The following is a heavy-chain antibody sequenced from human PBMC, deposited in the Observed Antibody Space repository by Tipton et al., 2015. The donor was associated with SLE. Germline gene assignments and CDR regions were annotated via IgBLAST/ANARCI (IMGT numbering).Heavy chain of an antibody. CDR3: AREDETYGGIPDY. CDR1: GFTFSSYA. Sequence: SLRLSCAASGFTFSSYAMSWVRQVPGKGLEWVSAIRGSGSGKYYADSVKGRFTISRDNSKNTLYLQMNSLRAEDTAVYYCAREDETYGGIPDYWGQGTLVTVSS. CDR2: IRGSGSGK. V-gene: IGHV3-23*01. D-gene: IGHD4-23*01. J-gene: IGHJ4*02.